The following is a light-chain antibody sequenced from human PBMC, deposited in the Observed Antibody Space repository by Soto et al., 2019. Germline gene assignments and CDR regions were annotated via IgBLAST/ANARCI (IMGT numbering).Light chain of an antibody. CDR2: GTS. V-gene: IGKV3-20*01. J-gene: IGKJ1*01. CDR3: QQYDDSSRT. CDR1: QSVSSKY. Sequence: EIVLTQSPATLSSFPGDRVTLSCRASQSVSSKYLAWYQQKPGQAPRVLIYGTSIRASGVPERFSGSGSGTDFTLSISRLEPEDFAVYYCQQYDDSSRTFGQGTKVDIK.